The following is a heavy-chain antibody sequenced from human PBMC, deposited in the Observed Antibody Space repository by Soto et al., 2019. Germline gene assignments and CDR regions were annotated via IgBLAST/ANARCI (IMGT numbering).Heavy chain of an antibody. CDR1: GGTFSSYT. CDR3: ARSAEAYCGGDCSAEYFQH. CDR2: IIPILGIA. J-gene: IGHJ1*01. D-gene: IGHD2-21*02. Sequence: SVKVSCKASGGTFSSYTISWVRQAPGQGLEWMGRIIPILGIANYAQKFQGRVTITADKSTSTAYMELSSLRSEDTAVYYCARSAEAYCGGDCSAEYFQHWGQGTLVTVSS. V-gene: IGHV1-69*02.